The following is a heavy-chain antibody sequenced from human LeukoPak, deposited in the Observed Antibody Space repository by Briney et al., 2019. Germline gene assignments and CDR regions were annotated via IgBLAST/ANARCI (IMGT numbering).Heavy chain of an antibody. CDR3: ARGLSQRVSSSSEGFDP. J-gene: IGHJ5*02. V-gene: IGHV4-61*02. D-gene: IGHD6-6*01. CDR2: IYTSGST. CDR1: GGSISSGSYY. Sequence: PSETPSLTCTVSGGSISSGSYYWSWIRQPAGKGLEWIGRIYTSGSTNYNPSLKSRVTISVDTSKNQFSLKLSSVTAADTAVYYCARGLSQRVSSSSEGFDPWGQGTLVTVSS.